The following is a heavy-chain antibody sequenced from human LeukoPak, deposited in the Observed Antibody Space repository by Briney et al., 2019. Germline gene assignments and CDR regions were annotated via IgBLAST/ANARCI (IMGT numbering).Heavy chain of an antibody. CDR2: AYYSAIT. J-gene: IGHJ4*02. D-gene: IGHD2-2*01. Sequence: SETLSLTCTVSSVSITTYYGTWIRQPPGKGLEWIGYAYYSAITNYNPSLRNRVTISLDTSKNQFSLKLTSVTAADTALYYCARSDGIRGKYLLDYWGQGSLVTVSS. CDR3: ARSDGIRGKYLLDY. V-gene: IGHV4-59*08. CDR1: SVSITTYY.